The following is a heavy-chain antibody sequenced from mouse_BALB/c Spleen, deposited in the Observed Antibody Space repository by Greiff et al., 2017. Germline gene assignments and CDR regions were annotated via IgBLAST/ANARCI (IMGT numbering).Heavy chain of an antibody. CDR3: ASRSTAAPDYAMED. J-gene: IGHJ4*01. CDR1: GFTFSSFG. CDR2: ISSGSRTI. D-gene: IGHD5-1*01. V-gene: IGHV5-17*02. Sequence: EVKLVESGGGLVQPGGSRKLSCAASGFTFSSFGMHWVRQAPEKGLEWVAYISSGSRTIYYADTVQGRFTISRDNPKNTLCLPRTSLRSEDTAVYYCASRSTAAPDYAMEDWGQGTSGTVAA.